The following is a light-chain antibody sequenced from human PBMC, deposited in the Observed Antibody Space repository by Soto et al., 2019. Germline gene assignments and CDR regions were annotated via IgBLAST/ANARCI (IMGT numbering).Light chain of an antibody. V-gene: IGKV2-28*01. Sequence: EIVMTQSPLYLPVTPGEPASISCRSSQSLLYGNGNTYLDWYLQKPGQSPPVLIYLGSNRASGVPVGFTGSGSGTDFTMKISSFEDEAVGIYYCMPALQTPPIFGHGTKVAIK. CDR1: QSLLYGNGNTY. CDR3: MPALQTPPI. CDR2: LGS. J-gene: IGKJ3*01.